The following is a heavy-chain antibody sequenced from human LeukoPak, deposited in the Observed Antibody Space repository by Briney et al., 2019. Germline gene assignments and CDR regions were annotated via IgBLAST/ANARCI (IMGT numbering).Heavy chain of an antibody. Sequence: ASVKVSCKASGYTLTSYYMHWVRQAPGQGLEWMGIINPSGGSTTYAQKFQGRVTMTRDTSTSTVYMELSSLRSEDTAVYYCARLNGHRDAFDIWGQGTMVTVSS. J-gene: IGHJ3*02. V-gene: IGHV1-46*01. D-gene: IGHD1-1*01. CDR3: ARLNGHRDAFDI. CDR2: INPSGGST. CDR1: GYTLTSYY.